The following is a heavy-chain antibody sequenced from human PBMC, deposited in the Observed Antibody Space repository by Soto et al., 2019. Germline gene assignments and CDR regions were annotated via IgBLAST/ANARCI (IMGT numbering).Heavy chain of an antibody. J-gene: IGHJ6*03. D-gene: IGHD5-12*01. Sequence: GGSLRLSCAASGFTVSSNYMSWVRQAPGKGLEWVSVIYSGGSTYYADSVKGRFTISRDNSKNTLYLQMNSLRAEDTAVYYCARARATITITRAYYYYYMDVWGKGTTVTVSS. V-gene: IGHV3-66*01. CDR1: GFTVSSNY. CDR3: ARARATITITRAYYYYYMDV. CDR2: IYSGGST.